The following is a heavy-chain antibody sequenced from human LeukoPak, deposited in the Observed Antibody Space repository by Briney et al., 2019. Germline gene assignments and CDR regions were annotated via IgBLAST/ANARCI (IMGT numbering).Heavy chain of an antibody. J-gene: IGHJ1*01. V-gene: IGHV3-23*01. CDR2: ISGSGGST. D-gene: IGHD2-15*01. CDR3: AKDIGYCSGGSCCSAEYFQH. CDR1: GLTFSSYA. Sequence: GGSLRLSCAASGLTFSSYAMSWVRQAPGKGLEWVSAISGSGGSTYYADSVKGRFTISRDNSKNTLYLQMNSLRAEDTAVYYCAKDIGYCSGGSCCSAEYFQHWGQGTLVTVSS.